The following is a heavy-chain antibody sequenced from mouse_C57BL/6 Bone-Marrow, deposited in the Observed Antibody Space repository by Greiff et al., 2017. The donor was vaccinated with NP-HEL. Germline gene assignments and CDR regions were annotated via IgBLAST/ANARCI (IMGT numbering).Heavy chain of an antibody. CDR1: VYTFTSYW. J-gene: IGHJ3*01. D-gene: IGHD1-1*02. CDR3: ASSYGAY. V-gene: IGHV1-72*01. CDR2: IDPNSGGT. Sequence: VQLQQPVAELVQPGASVKLSCTASVYTFTSYWLHWVQPSPGRGLEWLGRIDPNSGGTKYNEKFKSKATLTVDKPSSTAYMQLSSLTSEDSAVYYCASSYGAYWGQGTLVTVSA.